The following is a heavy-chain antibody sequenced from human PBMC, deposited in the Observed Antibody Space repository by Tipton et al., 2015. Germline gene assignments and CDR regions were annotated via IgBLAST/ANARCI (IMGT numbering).Heavy chain of an antibody. V-gene: IGHV4-39*01. J-gene: IGHJ4*02. CDR3: ARARGRHGGLFDS. CDR1: GGSISSSSYS. Sequence: TLSLTCTVSGGSISSSSYSWGWIRQPPGKGLELIGSIYYSGSTYYNPSLKSRVTISVDTSKTQFSLKMSSVTASDTAVYYCARARGRHGGLFDSWGQGILVTVSS. CDR2: IYYSGST. D-gene: IGHD4-23*01.